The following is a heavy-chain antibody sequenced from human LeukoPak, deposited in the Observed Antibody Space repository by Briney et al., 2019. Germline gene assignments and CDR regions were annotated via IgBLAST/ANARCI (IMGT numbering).Heavy chain of an antibody. J-gene: IGHJ6*02. Sequence: SVKVSCKASGGTFSSYAISWVRQAPGQGLEWMGRIILILGIANYAQKFQGRVTITADKSTSTAYMELSSLRSEDTAVYYCASPSKDCSGGSCYSLLSYGMDVWGQGTTVTVSS. CDR1: GGTFSSYA. CDR2: IILILGIA. D-gene: IGHD2-15*01. CDR3: ASPSKDCSGGSCYSLLSYGMDV. V-gene: IGHV1-69*04.